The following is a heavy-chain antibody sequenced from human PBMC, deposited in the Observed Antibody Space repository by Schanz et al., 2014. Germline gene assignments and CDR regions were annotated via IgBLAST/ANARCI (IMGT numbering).Heavy chain of an antibody. Sequence: QVQLVQSGGEVKTPGASVKVSCKASGYTFTRSGISWVRQAPGQGLEWMGWIGGSDGNTNFAQKFQGRVTMTTDTSTSTVYMELRSLTSDDSAVYYCAREVGLYDRGWFDPWGQGTLVTVSS. D-gene: IGHD3-22*01. V-gene: IGHV1-18*01. CDR2: IGGSDGNT. CDR1: GYTFTRSG. CDR3: AREVGLYDRGWFDP. J-gene: IGHJ5*02.